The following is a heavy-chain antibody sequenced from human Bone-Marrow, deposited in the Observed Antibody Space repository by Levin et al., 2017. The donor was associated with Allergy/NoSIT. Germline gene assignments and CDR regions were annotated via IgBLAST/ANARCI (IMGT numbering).Heavy chain of an antibody. D-gene: IGHD5-24*01. Sequence: PGESLKISCAASGFIFSNFGMHWVRQAPGKGPEWVAVISFDGSIEYYADSVKGRFTISRDNSMDTLYLQMNSLRAEDTALYYCAKASRGGYNLDYWGQGSLVTVSS. V-gene: IGHV3-30*18. CDR3: AKASRGGYNLDY. J-gene: IGHJ4*02. CDR2: ISFDGSIE. CDR1: GFIFSNFG.